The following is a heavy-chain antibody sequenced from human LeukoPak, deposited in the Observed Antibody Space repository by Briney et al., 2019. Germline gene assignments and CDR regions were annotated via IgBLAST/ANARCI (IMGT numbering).Heavy chain of an antibody. CDR3: AREVSGYDSYYYYMDV. J-gene: IGHJ6*03. CDR1: GASISNYY. D-gene: IGHD5-12*01. CDR2: IYTSGST. V-gene: IGHV4-4*08. Sequence: PSETLSLTCTVSGASISNYYWTWIRQPPGKGLEWIGRIYTSGSTNYNPSLKSRVTISVDTSKNQFSLKLSSVTAADTAVYYCAREVSGYDSYYYYMDVWGKGTTVTISS.